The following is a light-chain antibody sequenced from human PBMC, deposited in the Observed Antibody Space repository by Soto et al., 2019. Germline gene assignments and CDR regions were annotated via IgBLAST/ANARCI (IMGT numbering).Light chain of an antibody. Sequence: QTVVTQEPSFSVSPGGTVTLTCGLSSGSVSTTYYPSWYQQTPGQAPRTLIYSTNTRSSGVPDRFSGSILGIKAALTITGAQADDESDYYCVLYMGSGIGVFGGGTKLTVL. CDR3: VLYMGSGIGV. CDR2: STN. J-gene: IGLJ3*02. CDR1: SGSVSTTYY. V-gene: IGLV8-61*01.